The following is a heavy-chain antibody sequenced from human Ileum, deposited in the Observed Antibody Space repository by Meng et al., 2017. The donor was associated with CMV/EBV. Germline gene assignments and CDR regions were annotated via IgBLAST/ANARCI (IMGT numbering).Heavy chain of an antibody. V-gene: IGHV6-1*01. D-gene: IGHD3-10*01. CDR2: TWYGSKWYY. CDR3: TYGWPLKY. J-gene: IGHJ4*02. Sequence: QVPLHQVGPGLVKPSQPLSLTCAGDSVSISTESWNWIRQSPSRGLEWLGRTWYGSKWYYEYAVSVKSRITIIPGTSQNQISLQLNSVTPDDTAVYYCTYGWPLKYWGQGSLVTVSS. CDR1: DSVSISTES.